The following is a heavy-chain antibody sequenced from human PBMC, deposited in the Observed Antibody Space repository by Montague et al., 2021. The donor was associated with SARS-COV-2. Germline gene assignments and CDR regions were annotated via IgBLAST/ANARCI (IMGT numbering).Heavy chain of an antibody. CDR3: ATSGFLEWLFTMDGTFDY. Sequence: SLRLSCAASGFTFSSYAMSWVRQAPGKGLEWVSAICGSGGSTYYADSVKGRFTISRDNSKNTLYLQMNSLRAEDTAVYYCATSGFLEWLFTMDGTFDYWGQGTLVTVSS. CDR1: GFTFSSYA. V-gene: IGHV3-23*01. D-gene: IGHD3-3*01. J-gene: IGHJ4*02. CDR2: ICGSGGST.